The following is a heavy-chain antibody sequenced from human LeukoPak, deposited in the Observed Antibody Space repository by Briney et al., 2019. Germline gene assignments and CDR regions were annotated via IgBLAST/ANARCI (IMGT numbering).Heavy chain of an antibody. J-gene: IGHJ4*02. D-gene: IGHD3-3*01. CDR3: ARYRITIFGVALYYFDY. V-gene: IGHV4-61*01. Sequence: PSETLSLTCTVSGGSVSSGSYYWSWIRQPPGKGLEWIGYIYYSGSTNYNPSLKSRVTISVDTSQNQFSLKLSSVTAADTAVYYCARYRITIFGVALYYFDYWGQGTLVTVSS. CDR2: IYYSGST. CDR1: GGSVSSGSYY.